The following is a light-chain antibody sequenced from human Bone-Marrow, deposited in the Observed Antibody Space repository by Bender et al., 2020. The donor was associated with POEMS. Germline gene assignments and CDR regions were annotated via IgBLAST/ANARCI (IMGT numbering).Light chain of an antibody. J-gene: IGLJ3*02. CDR2: QNY. V-gene: IGLV1-36*01. CDR3: QSFDTSLSGWV. Sequence: ISCSGSRSNIGNNAVTWYQHLPGKAPKLVIYQNYLLPSGVPDRFSGSKSGTSVSLAITGLQAEDEADYYCQSFDTSLSGWVFGAGTKLTV. CDR1: RSNIGNNA.